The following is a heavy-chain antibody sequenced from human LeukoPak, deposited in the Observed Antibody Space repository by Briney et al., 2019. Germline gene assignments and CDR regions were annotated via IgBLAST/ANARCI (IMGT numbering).Heavy chain of an antibody. Sequence: LETLSLTCTVSGGSISSYYWSWIPQPPGKGLEWIGYIYYSGSTNYNPSLKSRVTISVDTSKNQFSLKLSSVTAADTAVYYCARDTGYSGYDSALLYYYYYGMDVWGQGTTVTVSS. J-gene: IGHJ6*02. V-gene: IGHV4-59*01. CDR1: GGSISSYY. CDR3: ARDTGYSGYDSALLYYYYYGMDV. CDR2: IYYSGST. D-gene: IGHD5-12*01.